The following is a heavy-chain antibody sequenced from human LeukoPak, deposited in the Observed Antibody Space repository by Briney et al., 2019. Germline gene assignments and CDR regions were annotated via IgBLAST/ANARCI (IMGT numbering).Heavy chain of an antibody. V-gene: IGHV4-4*07. J-gene: IGHJ4*02. Sequence: SETLSLTCTVSGGSISSYYWSWIRQPAGKGLERIGRIYTSGSTNYNPSLKSRVTMSVDTSKNQFSLKLSSVTAADTAVYYCARGGSSWSLGEDFDYWGQGTLVTVSS. CDR2: IYTSGST. D-gene: IGHD6-13*01. CDR3: ARGGSSWSLGEDFDY. CDR1: GGSISSYY.